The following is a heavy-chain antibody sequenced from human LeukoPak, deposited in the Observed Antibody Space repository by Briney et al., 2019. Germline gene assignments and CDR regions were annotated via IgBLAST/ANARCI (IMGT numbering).Heavy chain of an antibody. V-gene: IGHV3-15*01. CDR2: IKSRTDGGTT. D-gene: IGHD3-16*01. CDR1: GFTFSNAW. J-gene: IGHJ4*02. CDR3: TTVDYVWSGDY. Sequence: PGGSLRLSCAASGFTFSNAWMSWVRQAPGKGLEWVGRIKSRTDGGTTDYAAPVKGRFTISRDDSENTLYLQMNSLKTEDTAVYYCTTVDYVWSGDYWGQGTLVTVSS.